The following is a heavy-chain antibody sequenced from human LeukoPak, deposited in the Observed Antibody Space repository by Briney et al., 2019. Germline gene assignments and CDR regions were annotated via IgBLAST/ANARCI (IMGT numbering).Heavy chain of an antibody. D-gene: IGHD2-15*01. CDR2: ISSSGSTI. J-gene: IGHJ4*02. Sequence: GGSLRLSCAASGFTFSDYYMSWIRQAPGKGLEWVSYISSSGSTIYYADSVKGRFTISRDNAKNSLYLQMNSLRAEDTAVYYCAKLIWNCSGGSCYSRYFDYWGQGTLVTVSS. V-gene: IGHV3-11*01. CDR1: GFTFSDYY. CDR3: AKLIWNCSGGSCYSRYFDY.